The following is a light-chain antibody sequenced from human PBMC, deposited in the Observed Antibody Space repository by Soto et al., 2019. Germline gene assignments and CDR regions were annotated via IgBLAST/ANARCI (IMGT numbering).Light chain of an antibody. CDR3: SSYAGSSNA. J-gene: IGLJ1*01. CDR1: SSDVGGYNY. CDR2: EVN. Sequence: QSVLTQPPSASGSPGQSVAISCTGTSSDVGGYNYVSWYQQHPGKAPKLMIYEVNKRPSVVPDRYSGSKSGNTASLTVSGLQAEDEADYYCSSYAGSSNAFGTGTKLTVL. V-gene: IGLV2-8*01.